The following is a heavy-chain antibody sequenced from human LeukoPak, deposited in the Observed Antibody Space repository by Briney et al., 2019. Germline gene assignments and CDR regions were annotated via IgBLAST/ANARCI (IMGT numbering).Heavy chain of an antibody. CDR1: GFTFSSYA. Sequence: PGGSLRLSCAASGFTFSSYAMSWVRQAPGKGLEWVSAISGSGGSTYYADSVKGRFTISRDNSKNTLYLQMNSLRAEDTAVYYCATYYDVLTGSRGHFDYWGQGTLVTVSS. D-gene: IGHD3-9*01. J-gene: IGHJ4*02. CDR3: ATYYDVLTGSRGHFDY. V-gene: IGHV3-23*01. CDR2: ISGSGGST.